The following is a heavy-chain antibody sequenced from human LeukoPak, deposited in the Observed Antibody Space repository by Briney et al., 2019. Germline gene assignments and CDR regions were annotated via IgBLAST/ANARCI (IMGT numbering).Heavy chain of an antibody. CDR2: INSDGSST. Sequence: PGGSLRLSCAASGFTLRSYWMHWVRQAPGKGLVWVSRINSDGSSTSYADSVKGRFTISRDNAKNTLYLQMNSLRAEDTAVYYCAKVAVWVAATNIDYWGQGTLVTVSS. CDR3: AKVAVWVAATNIDY. J-gene: IGHJ4*02. CDR1: GFTLRSYW. D-gene: IGHD2-15*01. V-gene: IGHV3-74*01.